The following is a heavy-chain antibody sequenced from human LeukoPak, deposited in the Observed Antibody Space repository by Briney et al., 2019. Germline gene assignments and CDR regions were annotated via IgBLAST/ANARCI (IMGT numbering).Heavy chain of an antibody. Sequence: GGSLRLSCAASGFTFSSYAMSWVRQAPGKGLEWVSAISGSGGSTYYADSVKGRFTISRDNSKDTLYLQMNSLRAEDTAVYYCAKVSSGSYLSYFDYWGQGTLVTVSS. V-gene: IGHV3-23*01. CDR1: GFTFSSYA. D-gene: IGHD3-10*01. J-gene: IGHJ4*02. CDR2: ISGSGGST. CDR3: AKVSSGSYLSYFDY.